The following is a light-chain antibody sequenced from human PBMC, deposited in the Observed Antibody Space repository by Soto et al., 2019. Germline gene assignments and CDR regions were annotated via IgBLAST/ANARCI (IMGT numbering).Light chain of an antibody. J-gene: IGLJ2*01. Sequence: QSALTQPASVSGSPGQSITISSTGSSSDVGGYNYVSWYQQHPGKAPKLMIYDVSNRPSGVSTRFSGSKSGNTASLSISGLQAEDEADYYCSSYTTSNTLVFGGGTKLTVL. CDR1: SSDVGGYNY. CDR3: SSYTTSNTLV. V-gene: IGLV2-14*03. CDR2: DVS.